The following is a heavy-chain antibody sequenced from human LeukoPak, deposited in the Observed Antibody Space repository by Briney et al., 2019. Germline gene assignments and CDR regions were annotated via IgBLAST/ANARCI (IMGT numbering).Heavy chain of an antibody. Sequence: ASVKVSCKVSGYTLTEFSMHWVRQAPGKGLEWMGGFDPKDDETIYAQKFQGRVTMTADTSTDTAYMELSSLRSEDTAVYFCARAVTGPKYDYVWGSYRYTLGYWGQGTLVTVSS. CDR3: ARAVTGPKYDYVWGSYRYTLGY. CDR1: GYTLTEFS. D-gene: IGHD3-16*02. J-gene: IGHJ4*02. CDR2: FDPKDDET. V-gene: IGHV1-24*01.